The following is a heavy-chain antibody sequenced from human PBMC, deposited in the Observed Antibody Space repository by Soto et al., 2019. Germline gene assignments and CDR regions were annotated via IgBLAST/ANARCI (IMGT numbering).Heavy chain of an antibody. Sequence: SVKVSCKASGGTFSSYAISWVRQAPGQGLEWMGGIIPIFGTANYAQKFQGRVTITADESTSAAYMELSSLRSEDTAVYYCAREDPAGYYYYGMDVWGQGTTVTVSS. D-gene: IGHD2-2*01. CDR1: GGTFSSYA. V-gene: IGHV1-69*13. CDR2: IIPIFGTA. J-gene: IGHJ6*02. CDR3: AREDPAGYYYYGMDV.